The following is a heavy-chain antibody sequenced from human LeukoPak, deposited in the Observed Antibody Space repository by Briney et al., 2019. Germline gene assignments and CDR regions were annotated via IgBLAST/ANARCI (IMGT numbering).Heavy chain of an antibody. Sequence: GGSLRLSCAASGFTFSSYEMNWVRQAPGKGLEWVSYISSSGSTIYYADSVKGRFTISRDNAKNSLYLQMNSLRAEDTAVYYCARDRSSGWYLDYWGQGTLVTVSS. V-gene: IGHV3-48*03. CDR2: ISSSGSTI. CDR3: ARDRSSGWYLDY. J-gene: IGHJ4*02. CDR1: GFTFSSYE. D-gene: IGHD6-19*01.